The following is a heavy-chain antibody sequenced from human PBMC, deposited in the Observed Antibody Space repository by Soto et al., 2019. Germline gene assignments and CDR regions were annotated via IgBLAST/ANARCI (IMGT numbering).Heavy chain of an antibody. CDR1: GFTFTNYA. CDR3: VKGASYYYYYGMDV. CDR2: ISGSGGST. V-gene: IGHV3-23*01. Sequence: EVQVLESGGGLVQPGGSLRLSCAASGFTFTNYAMSWVRQAPGKGLQWVSGISGSGGSTYYADSVKGRFTISRDNYKSTVFLQMQSLRAEDTAVYYCVKGASYYYYYGMDVWGQGTTVTVSS. J-gene: IGHJ6*02. D-gene: IGHD2-15*01.